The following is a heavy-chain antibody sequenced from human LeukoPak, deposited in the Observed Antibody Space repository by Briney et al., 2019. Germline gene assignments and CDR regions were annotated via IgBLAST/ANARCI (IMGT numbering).Heavy chain of an antibody. CDR2: IWYDGSNK. D-gene: IGHD6-13*01. J-gene: IGHJ3*02. Sequence: PGRSLRLSCAASGFTFSSYGMHWVRQAPGKGLEWVAVIWYDGSNKYYADSVKGRFTISRDNSKNTLYLQMNSLRAEDTAVYYCARDLESIAAAGGAGYGYDAFDIWGQGTMVTVSS. CDR1: GFTFSSYG. V-gene: IGHV3-33*01. CDR3: ARDLESIAAAGGAGYGYDAFDI.